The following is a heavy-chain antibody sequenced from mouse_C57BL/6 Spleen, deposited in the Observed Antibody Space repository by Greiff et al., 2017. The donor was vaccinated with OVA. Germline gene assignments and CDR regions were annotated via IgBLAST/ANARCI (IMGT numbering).Heavy chain of an antibody. Sequence: QVTLKVSGPGILQPSQTLSLTCSFSGFSLSTFGMGVGWIRQPSGKGLEWLAHIWWDDDKYYNPALKSRPPISKDTSKNQVFLKIATVDTADTATYYCARPQLGRNYAMDDWGQGTSVTVSS. CDR1: GFSLSTFGMG. CDR2: IWWDDDK. V-gene: IGHV8-8*01. D-gene: IGHD4-1*02. CDR3: ARPQLGRNYAMDD. J-gene: IGHJ4*01.